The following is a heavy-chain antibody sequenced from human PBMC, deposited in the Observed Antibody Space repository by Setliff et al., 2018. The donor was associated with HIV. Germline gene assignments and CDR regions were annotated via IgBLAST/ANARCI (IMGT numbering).Heavy chain of an antibody. Sequence: PSETLSLTCAVYGGSFSGLYWNWIRQSPGKGLEWIGRSNYNGITNYNPSLKSRVTISIDTYKHQISLRLQSVTVADAAIYYCASEIVASTPLPDSLSMDVWGKGSTVTVSS. D-gene: IGHD2-15*01. CDR1: GGSFSGLY. V-gene: IGHV4-34*01. CDR2: SNYNGIT. J-gene: IGHJ6*03. CDR3: ASEIVASTPLPDSLSMDV.